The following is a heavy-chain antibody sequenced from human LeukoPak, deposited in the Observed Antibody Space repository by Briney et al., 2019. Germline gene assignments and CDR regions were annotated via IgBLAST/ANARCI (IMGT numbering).Heavy chain of an antibody. V-gene: IGHV3-30*04. CDR3: ARNFHYYDSSGYLGNWFDP. CDR1: GFTSSSYA. D-gene: IGHD3-22*01. CDR2: ISYDGSNK. Sequence: GGSLRLSCAASGFTSSSYAMHWVRQAPGKGLEWVAVISYDGSNKYYADSVKGRFTISRDNSKNTLYLQMNSLRAEDTAVYYCARNFHYYDSSGYLGNWFDPWGQGTLVTVSS. J-gene: IGHJ5*02.